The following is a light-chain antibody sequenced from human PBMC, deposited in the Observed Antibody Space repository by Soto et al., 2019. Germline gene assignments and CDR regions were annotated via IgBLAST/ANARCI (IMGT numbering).Light chain of an antibody. V-gene: IGKV3-15*01. CDR2: SAS. CDR1: QSISDT. CDR3: QQFSSYPLT. J-gene: IGKJ4*01. Sequence: EIVMTQSPATLSVSPGGRATLSCRASQSISDTLAWYQQKPGQAPRLLIYSASRRATGFPGRFSGSGSGTDFTLTISRLEPEDFAVYYCQQFSSYPLTFGGGTKVDVK.